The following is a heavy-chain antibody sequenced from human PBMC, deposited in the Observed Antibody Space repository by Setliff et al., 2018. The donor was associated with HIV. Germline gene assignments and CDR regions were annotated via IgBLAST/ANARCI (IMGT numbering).Heavy chain of an antibody. D-gene: IGHD6-19*01. J-gene: IGHJ4*02. CDR2: IYPGNSET. CDR1: GYSFSSYW. CDR3: ARDLHGLFSSAWGFDF. V-gene: IGHV5-51*01. Sequence: PGESLKISCKGSGYSFSSYWIGWVRQIPGKGLEWMGIIYPGNSETRYSPSFQGQVTISVDKSIFTVYLQWSSLRASDTAMYYCARDLHGLFSSAWGFDFWGQGTLVTVSS.